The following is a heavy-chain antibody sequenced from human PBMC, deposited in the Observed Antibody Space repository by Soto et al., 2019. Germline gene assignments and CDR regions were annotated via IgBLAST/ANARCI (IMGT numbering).Heavy chain of an antibody. CDR2: IYWDDDK. CDR3: AHRRYGSWYNWFAP. CDR1: GFSLSTSGVG. V-gene: IGHV2-5*02. Sequence: QITLKESGPTLVKPTQTLTLTCTFSGFSLSTSGVGVGWIRQPPGKALEWLALIYWDDDKRYSPSLKSRLTITKDTSKNRVVLTMTNRDPVDTATYYCAHRRYGSWYNWFAPWGQGTLVTVSS. J-gene: IGHJ5*02. D-gene: IGHD6-13*01.